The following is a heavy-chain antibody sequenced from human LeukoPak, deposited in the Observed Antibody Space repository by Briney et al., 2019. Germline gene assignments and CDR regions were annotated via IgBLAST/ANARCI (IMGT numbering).Heavy chain of an antibody. CDR2: IYYSGST. J-gene: IGHJ4*02. CDR3: ASASELSYDYDSSGYPDY. CDR1: GGSISSYY. Sequence: SETLSLTCTVSGGSISSYYWSWIRQPPGKGLEWIGYIYYSGSTNYNPSLKSRVTISVDTSKNQFSLKLSSVTAADTAVYYCASASELSYDYDSSGYPDYWGQGTLVTVSS. V-gene: IGHV4-59*12. D-gene: IGHD3-22*01.